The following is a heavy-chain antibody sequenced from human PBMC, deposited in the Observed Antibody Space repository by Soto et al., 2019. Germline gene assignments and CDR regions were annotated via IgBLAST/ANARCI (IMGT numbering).Heavy chain of an antibody. CDR3: ARRYKSAGWFDP. CDR2: INTANGNT. CDR1: GYSFNTYA. Sequence: QVQLVQSGAEVKKPGASVRVSCQASGYSFNTYAIHWVRQAPGQGLEWMGWINTANGNTEYSQKFQGRVTFSRDTSATTAYMALSSLRSEDTATYYCARRYKSAGWFDPWGQGTLVTVSS. V-gene: IGHV1-3*04. D-gene: IGHD1-1*01. J-gene: IGHJ5*02.